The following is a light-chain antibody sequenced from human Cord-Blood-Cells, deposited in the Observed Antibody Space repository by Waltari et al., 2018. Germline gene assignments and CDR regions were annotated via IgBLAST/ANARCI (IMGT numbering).Light chain of an antibody. CDR1: SSNIGSNY. J-gene: IGLJ1*01. Sequence: QSVLTQPPSASGTPGQRVTISCSGSSSNIGSNYVYWYQQLPGTATKLLIYRNNRRPAGVPGRFSGSKSGTSASLAISGLRSEDEADYYCAAWDDSLSGYVFGTGTKVTVL. CDR2: RNN. CDR3: AAWDDSLSGYV. V-gene: IGLV1-47*01.